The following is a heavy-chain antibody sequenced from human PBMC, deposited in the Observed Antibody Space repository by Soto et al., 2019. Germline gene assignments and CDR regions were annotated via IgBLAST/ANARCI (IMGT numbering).Heavy chain of an antibody. CDR1: GFTFSNSA. J-gene: IGHJ4*02. CDR2: TSYDGNNE. V-gene: IGHV3-30*18. CDR3: AKDKGVFNWATSYFDY. Sequence: GGSLRLSCAASGFTFSNSAMHWVRQAPGKGLEWVALTSYDGNNEYYTDSVKGRFTISRDNSKNTLFLQMNSPRPEDTAVYYCAKDKGVFNWATSYFDYWGQGALVTDSS. D-gene: IGHD1-1*01.